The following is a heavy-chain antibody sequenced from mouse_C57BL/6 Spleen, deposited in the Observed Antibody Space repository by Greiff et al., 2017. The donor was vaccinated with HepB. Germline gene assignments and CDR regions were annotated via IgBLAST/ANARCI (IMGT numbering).Heavy chain of an antibody. D-gene: IGHD2-4*01. J-gene: IGHJ1*03. CDR1: GFNIKDDY. Sequence: VHVKQSGAELVRPGASVKLSCTASGFNIKDDYMHWVKQRPEQGLEWIGWIDPENGDTEYASKFQGKATITAETSSNTAYLQLSSLTSEDTAVYYCTTDYEGYFDVWGTGTTVTVSS. CDR2: IDPENGDT. CDR3: TTDYEGYFDV. V-gene: IGHV14-4*01.